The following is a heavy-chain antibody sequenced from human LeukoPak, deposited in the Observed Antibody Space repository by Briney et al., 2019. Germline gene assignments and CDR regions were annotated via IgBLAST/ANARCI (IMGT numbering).Heavy chain of an antibody. J-gene: IGHJ5*02. CDR3: ARLSGVRYCSSTSCPNWFDP. CDR1: GYTFTTYG. V-gene: IGHV1-18*01. CDR2: ISAYNSNT. D-gene: IGHD2-2*01. Sequence: ASVKVSCKASGYTFTTYGIFWVRQAPGQGLEWMGWISAYNSNTNYAQKFQGRVTMTRDTSISTAYMELSRLRSDDTAVYYCARLSGVRYCSSTSCPNWFDPWGQGTLVTVSS.